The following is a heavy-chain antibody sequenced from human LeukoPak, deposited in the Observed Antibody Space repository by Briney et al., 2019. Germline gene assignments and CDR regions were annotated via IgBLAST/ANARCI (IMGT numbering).Heavy chain of an antibody. CDR3: AKDPVDIVVVPAAIHY. V-gene: IGHV3-23*01. J-gene: IGHJ4*02. CDR1: GFTFSSYA. CDR2: ISGSGGST. D-gene: IGHD2-2*02. Sequence: GGSLRLSCAASGFTFSSYAMSWVRQAPGKGLEWVSAISGSGGSTYYADSVKGRFTISRDNSKNTLYLQMNSLRAEDTAVYYCAKDPVDIVVVPAAIHYWGQGTLVTVSS.